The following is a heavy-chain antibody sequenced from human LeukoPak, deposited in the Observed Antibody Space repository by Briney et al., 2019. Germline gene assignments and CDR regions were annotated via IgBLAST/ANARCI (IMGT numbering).Heavy chain of an antibody. D-gene: IGHD5-18*01. CDR3: ARRGYSYGYGWFDP. CDR2: IYDSGNT. Sequence: SETLSLTCTVSGGSISSYFWSWIRLPPGKGLEWMGYIYDSGNTKYNPSLKSRVTISVDTSKNLFSLRLSSVTAADTAVYYCARRGYSYGYGWFDPWGQGTLVTVSS. V-gene: IGHV4-59*01. CDR1: GGSISSYF. J-gene: IGHJ5*02.